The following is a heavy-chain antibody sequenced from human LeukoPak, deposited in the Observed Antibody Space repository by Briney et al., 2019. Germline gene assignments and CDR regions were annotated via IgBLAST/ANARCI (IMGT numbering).Heavy chain of an antibody. V-gene: IGHV1-8*01. CDR3: ARRSDDYDSSAYYH. D-gene: IGHD3-22*01. Sequence: GASVKVSCKTSGYTFTSYDLNWVRQATGQGLERMGWVNPNSGNTGYAQKFQGRVTMTMDPSISTAYMELSSLRSEDTAVYYCARRSDDYDSSAYYHWGQGTLVTVSS. J-gene: IGHJ4*02. CDR2: VNPNSGNT. CDR1: GYTFTSYD.